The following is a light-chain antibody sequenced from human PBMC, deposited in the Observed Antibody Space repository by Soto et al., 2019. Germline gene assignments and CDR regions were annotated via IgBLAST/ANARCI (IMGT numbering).Light chain of an antibody. CDR2: TND. J-gene: IGLJ1*01. V-gene: IGLV1-44*01. CDR1: SSNIGSNT. CDR3: AAWDDSLNGYV. Sequence: QSVLSQPPSASGTPGQRVTISCSGGSSNIGSNTVNWYQQLPGTAPKLLIYTNDQRPSGVPDRFSGSNSGTSASLAISGLQSEDEADYYCAAWDDSLNGYVFGTGTKLTVL.